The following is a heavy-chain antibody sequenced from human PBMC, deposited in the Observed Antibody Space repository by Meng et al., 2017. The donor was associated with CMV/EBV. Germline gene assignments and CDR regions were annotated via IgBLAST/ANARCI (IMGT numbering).Heavy chain of an antibody. Sequence: SGGSISSGGYYWSWIRQHPGKGPEWIGYIYYSGSTYYNPSLKSRVTISVDTSKNQFSLKLSSVTAADTAVYYCARVVEMATNAYLDYWGQGTLVTVSS. D-gene: IGHD5-24*01. J-gene: IGHJ4*02. CDR1: GGSISSGGYY. CDR2: IYYSGST. CDR3: ARVVEMATNAYLDY. V-gene: IGHV4-31*02.